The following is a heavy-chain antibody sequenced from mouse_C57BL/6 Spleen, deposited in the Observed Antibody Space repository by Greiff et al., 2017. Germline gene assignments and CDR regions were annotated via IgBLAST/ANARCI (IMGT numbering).Heavy chain of an antibody. J-gene: IGHJ2*01. D-gene: IGHD2-4*01. CDR1: GFNIKNTS. Sequence: VQLQQSVAELVRPGASVKLSCTASGFNIKNTSMHWVKQRPEQGLEWIGRIGPANGNTKYAPKFQGKATLTADTSSNTAYLQLSSLTSEDTAIYYCASRGDYEGWAFDYWGQGTTLTVAS. V-gene: IGHV14-3*01. CDR2: IGPANGNT. CDR3: ASRGDYEGWAFDY.